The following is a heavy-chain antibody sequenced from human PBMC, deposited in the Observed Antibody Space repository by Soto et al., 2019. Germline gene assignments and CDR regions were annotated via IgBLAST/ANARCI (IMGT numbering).Heavy chain of an antibody. CDR1: GGSISSNY. CDR2: IHYSGST. V-gene: IGHV4-59*08. D-gene: IGHD2-15*01. Sequence: SETLSLTCTVSGGSISSNYWSWIRQPPGKGLEWIGHIHYSGSTNYNPSLKSRVTISVDTSKTQFSLTLTSVTAADTAVYYCARHYTPPHSYFDYWGQGTLVTVSS. CDR3: ARHYTPPHSYFDY. J-gene: IGHJ4*02.